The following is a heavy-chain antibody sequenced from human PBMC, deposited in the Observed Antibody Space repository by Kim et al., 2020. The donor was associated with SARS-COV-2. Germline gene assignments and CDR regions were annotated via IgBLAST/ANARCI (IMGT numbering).Heavy chain of an antibody. J-gene: IGHJ6*03. CDR2: ISYSGRT. CDR1: GGSISSNDYY. Sequence: SETLSLTCTVPGGSISSNDYYWDWIRQPPGKGLEWIGSISYSGRTYYNPSLKSRVTISVDTSKNQISLKLSSVTAADTGVYYCARGIFGVVIIPYYYYY. D-gene: IGHD3-3*01. CDR3: ARGIFGVVIIPYYYYY. V-gene: IGHV4-39*01.